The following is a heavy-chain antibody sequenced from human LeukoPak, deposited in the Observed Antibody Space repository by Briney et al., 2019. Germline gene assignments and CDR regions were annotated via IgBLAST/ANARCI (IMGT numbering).Heavy chain of an antibody. Sequence: SETLSLTCTVSGGSISSSSYYWGWIRQPPGKGLEWIGSIYYSGSTYYNPSLKSRVTISVDTSKNQFSLKLSSVTAAGTAVYYCARGGYSSSSYSDYWGQGTLVTVSS. J-gene: IGHJ4*02. CDR1: GGSISSSSYY. CDR2: IYYSGST. D-gene: IGHD6-6*01. V-gene: IGHV4-39*07. CDR3: ARGGYSSSSYSDY.